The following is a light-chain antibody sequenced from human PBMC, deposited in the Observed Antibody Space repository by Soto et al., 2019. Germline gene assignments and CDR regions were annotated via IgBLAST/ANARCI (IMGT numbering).Light chain of an antibody. V-gene: IGLV2-14*01. Sequence: QSVLTQPASVSGSPGQSITISCTGTSSDVGGYNYVSWYQQHPGKAPKLMIYDVSNRPSGVSNRFSGSKSGITASLTISGLQAEDEADYYCSSYTSSSTPFYVFGTGTKATS. CDR1: SSDVGGYNY. CDR3: SSYTSSSTPFYV. CDR2: DVS. J-gene: IGLJ1*01.